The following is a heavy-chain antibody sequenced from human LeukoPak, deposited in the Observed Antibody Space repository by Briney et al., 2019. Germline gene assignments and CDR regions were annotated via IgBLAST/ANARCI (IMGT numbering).Heavy chain of an antibody. J-gene: IGHJ4*02. D-gene: IGHD3-3*01. CDR2: INHSGGT. CDR1: GGSFSGYY. Sequence: SETLSLTCAVYGGSFSGYYWSWIRQPPGKGLEWIGEINHSGGTNYNPSLKSRVTVSVDTSKNQFSLKLSSVTAADTAVYYCARGEITIFGVVMSYYFDYWGQGTLVTVSS. V-gene: IGHV4-34*01. CDR3: ARGEITIFGVVMSYYFDY.